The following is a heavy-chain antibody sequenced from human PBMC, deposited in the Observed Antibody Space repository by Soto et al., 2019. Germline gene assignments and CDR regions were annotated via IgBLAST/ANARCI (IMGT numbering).Heavy chain of an antibody. J-gene: IGHJ5*02. D-gene: IGHD6-19*01. V-gene: IGHV3-30-3*01. CDR2: ISYDGSNK. CDR1: GFTFSSYA. Sequence: GGSLRLSCAASGFTFSSYAMHWVRQAPGKGLEWVAVISYDGSNKYYADSVKGRFTISRDNSKNTLYLQMNSLRAEDTAVYYCARDPIPGIAVAGVSTGFDPWGQGTLVTVSS. CDR3: ARDPIPGIAVAGVSTGFDP.